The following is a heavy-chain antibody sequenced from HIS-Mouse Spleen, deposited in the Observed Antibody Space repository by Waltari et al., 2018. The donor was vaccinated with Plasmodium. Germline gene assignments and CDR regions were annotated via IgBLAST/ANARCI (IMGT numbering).Heavy chain of an antibody. CDR1: GGSFGGYY. Sequence: QVQLQQWGAGLLKPSETLSLTCAVYGGSFGGYYWSWIRQPPGKGLAWIGESNHSGSTNYTPSLKSRVTISGDTSKNQFSLKLSSVTAADTAVYYCARVTSSGVYWYFDLWGRGTLVTVSS. D-gene: IGHD3-3*01. J-gene: IGHJ2*01. V-gene: IGHV4-34*01. CDR2: SNHSGST. CDR3: ARVTSSGVYWYFDL.